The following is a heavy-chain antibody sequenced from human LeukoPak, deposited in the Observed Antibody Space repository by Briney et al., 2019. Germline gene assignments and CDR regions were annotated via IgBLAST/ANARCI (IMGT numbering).Heavy chain of an antibody. D-gene: IGHD3-16*01. V-gene: IGHV3-74*01. Sequence: GGSLRLSCAASGFTFSNYWMHWVRQAPGKGLVWVSRIDIDGSDTTYADSVKGRFTISRDNAKNTLYLQMNSLRAEDTAVYYCTRDRSLTFGSHDYWGQGTRVTVSS. CDR2: IDIDGSDT. CDR3: TRDRSLTFGSHDY. CDR1: GFTFSNYW. J-gene: IGHJ4*02.